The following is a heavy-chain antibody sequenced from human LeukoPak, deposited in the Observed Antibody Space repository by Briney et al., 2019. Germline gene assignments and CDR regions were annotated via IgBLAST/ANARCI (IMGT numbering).Heavy chain of an antibody. CDR2: IYSTGST. Sequence: SETLSLTCTVSGASISSYYWSWVRQPPGKGLEWIGYIYSTGSTNYNPSLKGRVTISVDTSKNQFSLKLSSVTAADTAVYYCARSGYFDLWGRGTLVTVFS. CDR1: GASISSYY. CDR3: ARSGYFDL. J-gene: IGHJ2*01. D-gene: IGHD3-3*01. V-gene: IGHV4-59*01.